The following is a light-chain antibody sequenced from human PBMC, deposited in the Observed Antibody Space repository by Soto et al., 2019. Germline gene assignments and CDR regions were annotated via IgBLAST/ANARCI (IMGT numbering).Light chain of an antibody. CDR2: EAS. V-gene: IGLV2-8*01. CDR1: SSDVGGYNY. CDR3: SSYAGSNNPYV. Sequence: QSALTQPPSASGSPGQSVTISCTGTSSDVGGYNYVSWYQQHPGKAPKLMIYEASKRPSGVPDRFSGSKSGNTASLTVSGLQAEDEADYYCSSYAGSNNPYVFGTGTKVTVL. J-gene: IGLJ1*01.